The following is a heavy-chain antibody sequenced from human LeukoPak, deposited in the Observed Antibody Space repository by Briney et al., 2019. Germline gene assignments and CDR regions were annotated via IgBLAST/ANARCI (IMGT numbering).Heavy chain of an antibody. CDR2: INHSGST. D-gene: IGHD6-19*01. CDR3: AKGAGPPWFDP. J-gene: IGHJ5*02. V-gene: IGHV4-39*07. Sequence: SETLSLTCTVSGGSISSSSYYWSWIRQPPGKGLEWIGEINHSGSTNYNPSLKSRVTISADTSKNQFSLKLSSVTAADTAVYYCAKGAGPPWFDPWGQGTLVTVSS. CDR1: GGSISSSSYY.